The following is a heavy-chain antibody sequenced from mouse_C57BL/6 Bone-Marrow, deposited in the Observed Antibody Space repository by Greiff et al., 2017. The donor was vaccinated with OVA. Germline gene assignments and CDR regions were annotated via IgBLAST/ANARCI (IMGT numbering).Heavy chain of an antibody. CDR1: GFTFTDYY. CDR2: IRNKANGYTT. V-gene: IGHV7-3*01. Sequence: DVHLVESGGGLVQPGGSLSLSCAASGFTFTDYYMSWVRQPPGKALEWLGFIRNKANGYTTEYSASVKGRFTISRDNSQSILYLQMNALRAEDSATYYCARSSSYYYGSSYFDYWGQGTTLTVSS. CDR3: ARSSSYYYGSSYFDY. J-gene: IGHJ2*01. D-gene: IGHD1-1*01.